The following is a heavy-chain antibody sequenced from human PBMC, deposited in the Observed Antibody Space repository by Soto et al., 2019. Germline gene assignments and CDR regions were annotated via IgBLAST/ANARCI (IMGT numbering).Heavy chain of an antibody. Sequence: QVQLVQSGAEVKKPGASVKVSCKVSGYALNEISMHWVRQAPGKGLEWMGGFDPDDGETIYGQKFQGRVTMTQDTSTDTAYMALSSLRSEDTAVYYCATLHGQNYYDNSDYYYPSVWGQGTLVTVSS. CDR2: FDPDDGET. CDR1: GYALNEIS. CDR3: ATLHGQNYYDNSDYYYPSV. D-gene: IGHD3-22*01. V-gene: IGHV1-24*01. J-gene: IGHJ4*02.